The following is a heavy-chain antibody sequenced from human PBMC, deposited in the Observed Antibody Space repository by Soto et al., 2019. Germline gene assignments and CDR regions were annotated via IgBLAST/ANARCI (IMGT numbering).Heavy chain of an antibody. V-gene: IGHV4-34*01. CDR1: GGSFSAYY. CDR3: ARGRNLHVYDY. D-gene: IGHD1-20*01. CDR2: INHTGST. J-gene: IGHJ4*02. Sequence: QVQLQQWGAGLLKPSETLSLTCAFYGGSFSAYYWSWIRQPPGKGLEWIGEINHTGSTNYNPSLKGRVTISVDTSKNQWSLTLTSVTAADTAVYYCARGRNLHVYDYWGQGTLVTVSS.